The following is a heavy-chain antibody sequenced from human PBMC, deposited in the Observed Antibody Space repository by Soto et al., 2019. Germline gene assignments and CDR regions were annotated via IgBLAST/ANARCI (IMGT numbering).Heavy chain of an antibody. CDR3: AKDTAVSGTFVVPFDS. V-gene: IGHV3-23*04. D-gene: IGHD6-19*01. J-gene: IGHJ4*02. CDR1: GFTFRSYA. Sequence: EVQLVESGGGLVQPGGSLRLSCAASGFTFRSYAMSWVRQAPGKGLEGVSSISGSGGSAFYVDSVKGRFTISRDNSKNTLQLQMNSLRADDTAIYYCAKDTAVSGTFVVPFDSWGQGSLVTVSS. CDR2: ISGSGGSA.